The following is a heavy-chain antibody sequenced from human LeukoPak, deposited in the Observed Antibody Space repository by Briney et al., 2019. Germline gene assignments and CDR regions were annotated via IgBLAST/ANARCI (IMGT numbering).Heavy chain of an antibody. CDR3: ARGPRGYETQDYYYMDV. D-gene: IGHD1-1*01. CDR1: GGTFSSYA. J-gene: IGHJ6*03. V-gene: IGHV1-69*05. Sequence: GASVKVSCKASGGTFSSYAIRWVRQAPGQGLEWMGGIIPIFGTANYAQKFQGRVTITTDESTSTAYMELSSLRSEDTAVYYCARGPRGYETQDYYYMDVWGKGTTVTVSS. CDR2: IIPIFGTA.